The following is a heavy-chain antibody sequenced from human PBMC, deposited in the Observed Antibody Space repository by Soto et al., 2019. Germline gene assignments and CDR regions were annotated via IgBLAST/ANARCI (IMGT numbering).Heavy chain of an antibody. CDR3: ARTFGGEFHY. V-gene: IGHV2-5*01. CDR1: GFSLSTSGVG. CDR2: IYWNDDK. J-gene: IGHJ4*02. D-gene: IGHD2-15*01. Sequence: QITLKESGPTLVKPTQPLTLTCTFSGFSLSTSGVGVGWIRQPPGKALEWLAVIYWNDDKRYSPSLKSRLTITKDTSKNQVVLSMTNMDPVDTATFFCARTFGGEFHYWGQGTLVTVSS.